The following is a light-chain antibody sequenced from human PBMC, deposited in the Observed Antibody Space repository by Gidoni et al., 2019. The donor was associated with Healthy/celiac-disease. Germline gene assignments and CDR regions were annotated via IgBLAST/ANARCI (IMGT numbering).Light chain of an antibody. CDR1: QSISSY. V-gene: IGKV1-39*01. J-gene: IGKJ2*03. CDR3: QQSYSTPVS. Sequence: DIQMTQSPSSLSASVGDRVTITCRASQSISSYLNWYQQKPGKAPKLLIYAASSLQSGVPSRFSGSGSGTGFTLTISSLQPEDFATCYCQQSYSTPVSFGQGTKLEIK. CDR2: AAS.